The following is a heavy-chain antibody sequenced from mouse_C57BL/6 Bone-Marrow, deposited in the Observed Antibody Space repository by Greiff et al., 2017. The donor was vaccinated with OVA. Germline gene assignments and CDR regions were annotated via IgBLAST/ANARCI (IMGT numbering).Heavy chain of an antibody. CDR3: AKHASGAY. V-gene: IGHV5-12*01. Sequence: EVQRVESGGGLVQPGGSLKFSCAASGFTFSDYYMYWVRQTPEKRLEWVAYISNGGGSTYYPDTGKGRFTISRDNAKNTLYLQMSRLKSEDTAMYYCAKHASGAYWGQGTLVTVSA. CDR2: ISNGGGST. CDR1: GFTFSDYY. D-gene: IGHD6-1*01. J-gene: IGHJ3*01.